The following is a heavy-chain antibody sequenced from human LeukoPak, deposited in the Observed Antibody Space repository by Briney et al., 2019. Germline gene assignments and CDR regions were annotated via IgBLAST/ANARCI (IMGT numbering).Heavy chain of an antibody. CDR3: AIPRYYYGSGSYYRGSYFDY. CDR1: GGSFSGYY. J-gene: IGHJ4*02. CDR2: INHSGST. Sequence: SETLSLTCAVYGGSFSGYYWSWIRQPPGKGLEWIGEINHSGSTNYNPSLKSRVTISVDTSKNQFSLKLSSVTAADTAVYYRAIPRYYYGSGSYYRGSYFDYWGQGTLVTVSS. V-gene: IGHV4-34*01. D-gene: IGHD3-10*01.